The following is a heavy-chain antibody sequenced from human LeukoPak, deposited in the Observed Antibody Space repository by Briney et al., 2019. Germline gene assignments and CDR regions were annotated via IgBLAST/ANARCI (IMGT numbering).Heavy chain of an antibody. V-gene: IGHV3-21*01. J-gene: IGHJ4*02. CDR1: GFTVSSNY. CDR3: ASPGLEAVDY. Sequence: GGSLRLSCAASGFTVSSNYMSWVRQAPGKGLEWVSSISSSSIYIYYADSVKGRFTISRDNAKNSLYLQMNSLRAEDTAVYYCASPGLEAVDYWGQGTLVTVSS. CDR2: ISSSSIYI.